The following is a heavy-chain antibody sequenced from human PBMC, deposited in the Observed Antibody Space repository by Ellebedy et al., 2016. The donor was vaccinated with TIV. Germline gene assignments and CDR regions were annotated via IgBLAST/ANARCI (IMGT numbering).Heavy chain of an antibody. Sequence: SETLSLXCTVSGGSISSGGYYWSWIRQHPGKGLEWIGYIYYSGSTYYNPSLKSRVTISVDTSKNQFSLKLSSVTAADTAVYYCARGEKRYFDWTTDWYFDLWGRGTLVTVSS. V-gene: IGHV4-31*03. CDR3: ARGEKRYFDWTTDWYFDL. D-gene: IGHD3-9*01. J-gene: IGHJ2*01. CDR1: GGSISSGGYY. CDR2: IYYSGST.